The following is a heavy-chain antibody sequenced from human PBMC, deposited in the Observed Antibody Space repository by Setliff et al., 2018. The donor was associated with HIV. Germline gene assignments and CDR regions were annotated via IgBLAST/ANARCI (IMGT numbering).Heavy chain of an antibody. CDR2: MNPSGGSI. CDR1: GYTFTSYY. CDR3: ARDKGAGYCSGGSSSEWLYAFDI. J-gene: IGHJ3*02. Sequence: ASVKVSCKASGYTFTSYYMHWVRQAPGQGLEWMGIMNPSGGSISYAQKFQGRVTMTRDTSISTAYMELSRLRLDDTAVYYCARDKGAGYCSGGSSSEWLYAFDIWGQGTMVTVSS. V-gene: IGHV1-46*01. D-gene: IGHD2-15*01.